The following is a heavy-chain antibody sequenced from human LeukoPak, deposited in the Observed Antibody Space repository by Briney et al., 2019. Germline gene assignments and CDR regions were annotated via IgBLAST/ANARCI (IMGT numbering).Heavy chain of an antibody. V-gene: IGHV3-9*01. CDR1: GFTFDDYA. CDR2: ITWNRDNI. Sequence: SLRLSCAASGFTFDDYAMHWVRQAPGKGLEWVSGITWNRDNIGYGDSVKGRFTISRDNVKNVLYLQMTSLRSEDTALYYCAKDLSSAITSALVLDVWGQGTTVIVSS. D-gene: IGHD3-22*01. CDR3: AKDLSSAITSALVLDV. J-gene: IGHJ6*02.